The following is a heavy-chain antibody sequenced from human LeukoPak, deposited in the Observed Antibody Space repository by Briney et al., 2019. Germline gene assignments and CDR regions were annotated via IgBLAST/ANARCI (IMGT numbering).Heavy chain of an antibody. CDR1: GFTFSSYW. CDR2: INSDGSST. CDR3: AREWPLDAFDI. D-gene: IGHD5-24*01. Sequence: GGSLRLSCAASGFTFSSYWMHWVRQAPGKGLVWVSSINSDGSSTSYADSVKGRFTISRDNAKNRLYLQMNSLRAEDTAVYYCAREWPLDAFDIWGQGTMVTVSS. J-gene: IGHJ3*02. V-gene: IGHV3-74*01.